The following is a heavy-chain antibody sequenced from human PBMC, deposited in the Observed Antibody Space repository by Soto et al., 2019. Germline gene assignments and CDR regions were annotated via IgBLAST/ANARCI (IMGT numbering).Heavy chain of an antibody. V-gene: IGHV3-49*03. CDR1: ECNFVDYG. CDR3: TRERWDYGDPQWYFDL. J-gene: IGHJ2*01. CDR2: IRSKSYGKTT. Sequence: RLSSTIAECNFVDYGRSWFRQAPGKGLEWVGLIRSKSYGKTTEYAASATDRFTISRDDSKRIAYLQMNSLKADDTAVYYCTRERWDYGDPQWYFDLWGRGTLVTVSS. D-gene: IGHD4-17*01.